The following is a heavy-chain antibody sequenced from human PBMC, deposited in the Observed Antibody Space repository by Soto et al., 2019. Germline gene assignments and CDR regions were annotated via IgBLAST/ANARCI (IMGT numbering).Heavy chain of an antibody. V-gene: IGHV3-33*01. CDR1: GFTFSSYG. Sequence: GVSLRLSCAASGFTFSSYGMHWVCQAPGKGLEWVAVIWYDGSNKYYADSVKGRFTISRDNSKNTLYLQMNSLRAEDTAVYYCASTIVATQIDYWGQGTLVTVSS. J-gene: IGHJ4*02. CDR3: ASTIVATQIDY. D-gene: IGHD5-12*01. CDR2: IWYDGSNK.